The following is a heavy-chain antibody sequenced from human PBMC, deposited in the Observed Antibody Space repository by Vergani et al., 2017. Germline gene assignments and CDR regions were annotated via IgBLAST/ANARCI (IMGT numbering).Heavy chain of an antibody. D-gene: IGHD6-19*01. V-gene: IGHV3-43D*03. CDR3: AKDSHAVADSGESHFDY. Sequence: EVQLVQSGGVVVQPGGSLRLSCAASGFTFDDYAMHWVRQAPGKGLEWVSLISWNGGTTYFADPVRGRFTISRENSKNSLYLQMNSLRAEDTAFYYCAKDSHAVADSGESHFDYWGQGTLVTVSS. J-gene: IGHJ4*02. CDR1: GFTFDDYA. CDR2: ISWNGGTT.